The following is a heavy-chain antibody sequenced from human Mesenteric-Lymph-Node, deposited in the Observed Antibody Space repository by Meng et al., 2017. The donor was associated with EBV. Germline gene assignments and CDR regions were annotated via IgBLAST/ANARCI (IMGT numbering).Heavy chain of an antibody. Sequence: HQHMQGAGPGLGKASRPRSLTGSVSGVSSSSGSYHWGWLRQPPGKGLEWIGSLSYSGSSYYNPSLKSRGTISLDTSKNQFSLRLTSVTAADTAVYYCARVGQWLPIDYWGQGTLVTVSS. CDR2: LSYSGSS. J-gene: IGHJ4*02. CDR1: GVSSSSGSYH. CDR3: ARVGQWLPIDY. D-gene: IGHD6-19*01. V-gene: IGHV4-39*07.